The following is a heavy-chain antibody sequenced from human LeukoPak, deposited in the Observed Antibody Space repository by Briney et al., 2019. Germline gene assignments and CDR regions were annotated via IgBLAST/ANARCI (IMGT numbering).Heavy chain of an antibody. D-gene: IGHD3-22*01. CDR2: IYYGGST. CDR3: ARDRGDDSSGYYQPGNAFDI. V-gene: IGHV4-59*01. J-gene: IGHJ3*02. CDR1: GGSFSGYY. Sequence: SSETLSLTCAVYGGSFSGYYWSWIRQPPGKGLEWIGYIYYGGSTNYNPSLKSRVTISVDTSKNQFSLKLSSVTAADTAVYYCARDRGDDSSGYYQPGNAFDIWGQGTMVTVSS.